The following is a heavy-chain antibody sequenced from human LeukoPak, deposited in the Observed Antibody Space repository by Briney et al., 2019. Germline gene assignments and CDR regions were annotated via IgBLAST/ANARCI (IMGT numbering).Heavy chain of an antibody. CDR3: ARGPTLVRGVIMPDSVGGMDV. D-gene: IGHD3-10*01. J-gene: IGHJ6*02. V-gene: IGHV1-69*05. CDR2: IIPIFGTA. CDR1: GGTFSSYA. Sequence: SVKVSCKASGGTFSSYAISWVRQAPGQGLEWMGGIIPIFGTANYAQKLQGRVTMTRDTSISTAYMELSSLRSEDTAVYYCARGPTLVRGVIMPDSVGGMDVWGQGTTVTVSS.